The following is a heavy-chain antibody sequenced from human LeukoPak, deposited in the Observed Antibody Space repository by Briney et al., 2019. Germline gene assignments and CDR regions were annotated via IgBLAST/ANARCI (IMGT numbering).Heavy chain of an antibody. Sequence: GASVKVSCKASGGTFSSYAISWVRQAPGQGLEWMGGIIPIFGTANYAQKFQGRVTIITDESTSTAYMELSSLRSEDTAVYYYARRKVSSGYYYFDYWGQGTLVTVSS. V-gene: IGHV1-69*05. D-gene: IGHD3-22*01. J-gene: IGHJ4*02. CDR2: IIPIFGTA. CDR3: ARRKVSSGYYYFDY. CDR1: GGTFSSYA.